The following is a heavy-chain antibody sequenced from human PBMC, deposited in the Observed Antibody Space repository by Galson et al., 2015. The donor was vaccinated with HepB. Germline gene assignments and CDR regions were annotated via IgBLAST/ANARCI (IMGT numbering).Heavy chain of an antibody. D-gene: IGHD6-13*01. CDR1: GFTFSSYS. CDR3: ARDTQQLAYFQH. J-gene: IGHJ1*01. V-gene: IGHV3-21*01. CDR2: ISSSSSYI. Sequence: SLRLSCAASGFTFSSYSMNWVHQAPGKGLEWVSSISSSSSYIYYADSVKGRFTISRDNAKNSLYLQMNSLRAEDTAVYYCARDTQQLAYFQHWGQGTLVTVSS.